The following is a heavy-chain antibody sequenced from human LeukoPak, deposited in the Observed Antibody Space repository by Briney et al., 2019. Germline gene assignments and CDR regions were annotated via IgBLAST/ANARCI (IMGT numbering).Heavy chain of an antibody. D-gene: IGHD3-10*01. CDR3: ARGRAGSYYYYGMDV. J-gene: IGHJ6*02. V-gene: IGHV4-34*01. CDR2: INHSGST. CDR1: GGSFSGYY. Sequence: PSETLSLTCAVYGGSFSGYYWSRIRQPPGKGLEWIGEINHSGSTNYNPSLTSRVTISVDTSKNQFSLKLSSVTAADTAVYYCARGRAGSYYYYGMDVWGQGTTVTVSS.